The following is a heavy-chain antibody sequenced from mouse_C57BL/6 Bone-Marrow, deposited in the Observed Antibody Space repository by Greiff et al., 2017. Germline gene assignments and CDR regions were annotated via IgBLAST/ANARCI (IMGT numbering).Heavy chain of an antibody. J-gene: IGHJ3*01. Sequence: VQLQQSGPGLVQPSQSLSITCTVSGFSLTSSGVHWVRQSPGRGLEWLGVIWRGGSTDYNAAFISRLSISKDNSKSQVFFKMNSLQADDTAIYYCAGRGFAYWGQGTLVTVSA. CDR1: GFSLTSSG. CDR2: IWRGGST. CDR3: AGRGFAY. V-gene: IGHV2-2*01.